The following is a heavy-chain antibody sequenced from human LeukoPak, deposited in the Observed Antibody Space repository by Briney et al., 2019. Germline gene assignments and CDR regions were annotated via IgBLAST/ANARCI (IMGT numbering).Heavy chain of an antibody. J-gene: IGHJ4*02. CDR3: ASHYSSGSYRYTGSFDS. CDR1: GGSFSDYY. CDR2: INHSGTT. V-gene: IGHV4-34*01. D-gene: IGHD3-16*02. Sequence: SETLSLTCAVYGGSFSDYYWSWIRQPPGKGLEWIGEINHSGTTNCSPSLKSRVSISVDTSKNQFSLNLNSVTAADAAMYYCASHYSSGSYRYTGSFDSWGQGMLVNVSS.